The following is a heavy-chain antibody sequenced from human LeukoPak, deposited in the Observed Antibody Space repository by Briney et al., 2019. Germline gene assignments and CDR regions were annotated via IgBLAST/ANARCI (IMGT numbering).Heavy chain of an antibody. CDR2: IISGFDTA. V-gene: IGHV1-69*13. Sequence: SVKVSCKASGGTFSSYAISWVRQAPGQGLEWMGGIISGFDTATYAQKFQGRVTIIADESTSTAYMEVTSLRSDDTAVYYCAGGTPTVEMASSVSWYLDLWGRGTLVTVSS. CDR3: AGGTPTVEMASSVSWYLDL. D-gene: IGHD5-24*01. CDR1: GGTFSSYA. J-gene: IGHJ2*01.